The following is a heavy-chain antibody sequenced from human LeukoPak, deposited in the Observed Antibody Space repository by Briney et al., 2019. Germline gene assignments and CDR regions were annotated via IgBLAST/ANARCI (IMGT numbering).Heavy chain of an antibody. V-gene: IGHV3-21*04. J-gene: IGHJ4*02. D-gene: IGHD2-2*01. Sequence: GGSLRLSCAASGFTFSSYRMNWVRQARGKGLEWVSSISSSSSYIYYADSVKGRFTISRDNSKNTLYLQMNSLRAEDTAVYYCAKLPAAMIDYWGQGTLVTVSS. CDR2: ISSSSSYI. CDR3: AKLPAAMIDY. CDR1: GFTFSSYR.